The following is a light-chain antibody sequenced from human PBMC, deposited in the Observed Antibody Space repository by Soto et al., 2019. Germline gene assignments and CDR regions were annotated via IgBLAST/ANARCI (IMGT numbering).Light chain of an antibody. J-gene: IGKJ2*01. CDR2: GAS. CDR3: QQYNNWPPNT. CDR1: QSVSSN. Sequence: EIVMTQSPATLSVSPGERATISCRASQSVSSNLAWYQQKPGQAPRLLIYGASTRATGIPARFSGSGSGTEFTLTISSLQSEDVAVYYCQQYNNWPPNTFGQGTKLEIK. V-gene: IGKV3-15*01.